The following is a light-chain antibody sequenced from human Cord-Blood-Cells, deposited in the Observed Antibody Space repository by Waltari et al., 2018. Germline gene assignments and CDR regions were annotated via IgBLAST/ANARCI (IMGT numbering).Light chain of an antibody. J-gene: IGLJ3*02. V-gene: IGLV3-27*01. CDR3: YSAADNNPWV. CDR1: VLAKQY. CDR2: KDS. Sequence: SYELTQPSSVSVSPGQTARITCSGDVLAKQYARWFQQKPGQAPVMVIYKDSERPSGIPERFSGSSSGTKVTLTISGAQVEDEADYYCYSAADNNPWVFGGGTKLTVL.